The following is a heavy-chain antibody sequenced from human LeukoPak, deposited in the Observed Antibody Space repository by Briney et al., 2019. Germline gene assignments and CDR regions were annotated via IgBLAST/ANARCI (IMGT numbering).Heavy chain of an antibody. CDR3: ARAPLYYDSSGTDAFDI. CDR1: GGSISSSSYY. Sequence: PSETLSLTCTVSGGSISSSSYYWGWIRQPSGKGLEWIGSIYYSGSTYYNPSLKSRVTISVDTSKNQFSLKLSSVTAADTAVYYCARAPLYYDSSGTDAFDIWGQGTMVTVSS. V-gene: IGHV4-39*07. CDR2: IYYSGST. J-gene: IGHJ3*02. D-gene: IGHD3-22*01.